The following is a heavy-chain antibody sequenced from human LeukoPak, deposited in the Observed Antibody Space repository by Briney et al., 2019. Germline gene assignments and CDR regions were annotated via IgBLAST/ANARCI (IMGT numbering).Heavy chain of an antibody. CDR2: ISGSGGST. CDR3: ATTPRNSGYDYYYDSSGYTDDY. Sequence: PGGSLRLSCAASGFTFSSYAMSWVRQAPGKGLKWVSAISGSGGSTYYADSVKGRFTISRDNSKNTLYLQMNSLRAEDTAVYYCATTPRNSGYDYYYDSSGYTDDYWGQGTLVTVSS. J-gene: IGHJ4*02. D-gene: IGHD3-22*01. V-gene: IGHV3-23*01. CDR1: GFTFSSYA.